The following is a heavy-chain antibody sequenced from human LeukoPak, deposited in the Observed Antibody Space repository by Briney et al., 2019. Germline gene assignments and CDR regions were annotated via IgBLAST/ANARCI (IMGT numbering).Heavy chain of an antibody. J-gene: IGHJ4*02. CDR1: GGSISSGGYS. CDR3: ARGGPAAADY. CDR2: IYHSGST. V-gene: IGHV4-30-2*01. Sequence: PSETLSLTCAVSGGSISSGGYSWSWIRQPPGKGLEWIGYIYHSGSTYYNPSLKSRVTISVDRPKNQFSLKLSSVTAADTAVYYCARGGPAAADYWGQGTLVTVSS. D-gene: IGHD6-13*01.